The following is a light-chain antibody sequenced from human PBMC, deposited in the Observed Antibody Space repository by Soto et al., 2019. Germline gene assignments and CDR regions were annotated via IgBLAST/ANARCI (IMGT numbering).Light chain of an antibody. Sequence: EIVLTQSPGTLSLSPGERATLSCRASQSVSSSYLAWYKQKPGQAPRLLIYGASSRATGIPDRFRGSGSGTDFTLTISSLEPEDFEVYYCQQYGSSFGQGTKVEIK. CDR2: GAS. CDR1: QSVSSSY. J-gene: IGKJ1*01. V-gene: IGKV3-20*01. CDR3: QQYGSS.